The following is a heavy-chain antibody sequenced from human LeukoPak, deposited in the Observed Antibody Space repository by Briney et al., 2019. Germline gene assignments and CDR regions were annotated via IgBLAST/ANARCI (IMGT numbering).Heavy chain of an antibody. CDR1: GGSISSSNW. V-gene: IGHV4-4*02. Sequence: SETLSLTCAVSGGSISSSNWWSWIRQPPGKGLEWIGEIYHSGSTNYNPSLKSRVTISVDKSKTQFSLKLSAVTAADTAVYYCASVRRGFGESSKYYSYYYMDVWGNGTTVTISS. CDR2: IYHSGST. J-gene: IGHJ6*03. D-gene: IGHD3-10*01. CDR3: ASVRRGFGESSKYYSYYYMDV.